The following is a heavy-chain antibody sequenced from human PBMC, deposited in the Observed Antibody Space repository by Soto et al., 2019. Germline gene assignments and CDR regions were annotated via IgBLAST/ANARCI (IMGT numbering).Heavy chain of an antibody. CDR3: ARRAGHRYFGY. CDR1: GGSFSGYY. Sequence: PSETLSLTCAVYGGSFSGYYWSWIRQPPGKGLEWIGEINHSGSTNYNPSLKSRVTISVDTSKNQFSLKLSSVTAADTAVHYCARRAGHRYFGYWGQVTLVTVSS. CDR2: INHSGST. D-gene: IGHD6-13*01. V-gene: IGHV4-34*01. J-gene: IGHJ4*02.